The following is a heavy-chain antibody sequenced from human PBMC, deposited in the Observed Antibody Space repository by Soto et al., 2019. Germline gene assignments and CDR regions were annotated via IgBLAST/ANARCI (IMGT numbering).Heavy chain of an antibody. D-gene: IGHD5-18*01. V-gene: IGHV3-30*18. J-gene: IGHJ4*02. CDR1: GFTFSSYG. Sequence: PGGSLRLSCAASGFTFSSYGMHWVRQAPGKGLEWVAVISYDGSNKYYADSVKGRFTISRDNSKNTLYLQMNSLRAEDTAVYYCAKSVYSYGLRYFDYWGQGTQVTVSS. CDR2: ISYDGSNK. CDR3: AKSVYSYGLRYFDY.